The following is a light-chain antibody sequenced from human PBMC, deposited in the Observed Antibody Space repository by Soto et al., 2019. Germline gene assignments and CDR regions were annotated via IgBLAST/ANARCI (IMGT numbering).Light chain of an antibody. CDR1: QSVNNN. CDR2: GAS. CDR3: QQYSKLPPRT. V-gene: IGKV3-15*01. J-gene: IGKJ1*01. Sequence: ETLVTKSPATLSVSTGERATLSCMGSQSVNNNLAWYQQKPGQAPRLLIYGASTRATGIPARFSGSGSGTEFTLTISSLQSEDSAVYYCQQYSKLPPRTFGHGTNVDIK.